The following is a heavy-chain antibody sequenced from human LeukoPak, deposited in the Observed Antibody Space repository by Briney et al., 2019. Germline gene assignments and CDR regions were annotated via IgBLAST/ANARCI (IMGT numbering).Heavy chain of an antibody. J-gene: IGHJ6*02. CDR3: ARGRGGYSYGYGAGYYYGMDV. CDR2: MNPNSGNT. D-gene: IGHD5-18*01. V-gene: IGHV1-8*01. Sequence: ASVKVSCKASGYTFTSYDINWERQATGQGLEWMGWMNPNSGNTGYAQKFQGRVTMTRNTSISTAYVELSSLRSEDTAVYYCARGRGGYSYGYGAGYYYGMDVWGQGTTVTVSS. CDR1: GYTFTSYD.